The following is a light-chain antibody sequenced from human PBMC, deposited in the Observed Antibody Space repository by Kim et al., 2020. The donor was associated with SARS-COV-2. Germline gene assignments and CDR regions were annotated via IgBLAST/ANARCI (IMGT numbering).Light chain of an antibody. CDR2: CVS. Sequence: AIQMTQSPSSLSASVGDRVIITCRASQDIRNDLGWFQQKAGKAPKLLIYCVSSLQSGVPSRFSGSGSGTDFTLTISSLQPEDFATYYCLQDSTYPYTFGQGTKLEI. CDR1: QDIRND. V-gene: IGKV1-6*01. CDR3: LQDSTYPYT. J-gene: IGKJ2*01.